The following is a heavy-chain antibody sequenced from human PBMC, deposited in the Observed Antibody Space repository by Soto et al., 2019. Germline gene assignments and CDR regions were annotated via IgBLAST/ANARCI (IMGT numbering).Heavy chain of an antibody. Sequence: SETLSLTCAVSGGSISSGGYSWSWIRQPPGKGLEWIGYIYYSGSTNYNPSLKSRVTISVDTSKNQFSLKLTSVTAADTAVYYCASRYGPSEFDHWGQGSLVTVSS. D-gene: IGHD3-9*01. J-gene: IGHJ4*02. CDR3: ASRYGPSEFDH. CDR1: GGSISSGGYS. CDR2: IYYSGST. V-gene: IGHV4-61*08.